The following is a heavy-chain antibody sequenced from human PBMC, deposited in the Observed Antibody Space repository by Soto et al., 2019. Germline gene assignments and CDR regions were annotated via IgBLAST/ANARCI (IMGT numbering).Heavy chain of an antibody. D-gene: IGHD5-18*01. CDR1: GFTFSSYA. Sequence: EVQLLESGGGLVQPGGSLRLSCAASGFTFSSYAMSWVRQAPGKGLEWVSAISGSGGSTYYADSVKGRFTISRHNSKNRLYLQMNSLGAEDTAVYYCAKARRYSYGYDGYFDYWGQGTLVTVSS. J-gene: IGHJ4*02. V-gene: IGHV3-23*01. CDR3: AKARRYSYGYDGYFDY. CDR2: ISGSGGST.